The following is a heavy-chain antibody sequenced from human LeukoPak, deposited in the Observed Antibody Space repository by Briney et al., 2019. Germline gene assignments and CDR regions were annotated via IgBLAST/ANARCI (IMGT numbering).Heavy chain of an antibody. CDR1: GGSISTYY. D-gene: IGHD3-10*01. Sequence: KASETLSLTCTVSGGSISTYYWSWIRQPAGKGLEWIGRMYISASTNYNPSLKSRVTMSVDTSKNQFSLKLSSVTAADTAVYYCARGITMVRGVPFFDYWGQGTLVTVSS. CDR2: MYISAST. CDR3: ARGITMVRGVPFFDY. V-gene: IGHV4-4*07. J-gene: IGHJ4*02.